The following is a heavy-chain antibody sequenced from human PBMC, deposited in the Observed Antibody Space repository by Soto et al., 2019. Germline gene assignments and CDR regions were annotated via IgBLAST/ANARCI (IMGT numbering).Heavy chain of an antibody. CDR1: GYTFTGYY. J-gene: IGHJ6*03. V-gene: IGHV1-2*04. D-gene: IGHD3-10*01. CDR3: ARGNNYGSGSYYPTYYYYYMDV. Sequence: GASVKVSCKASGYTFTGYYMHWARQAPGQGLEWMGWINPNSGGTNYAQKFQGWVTMTRDTSISTAYMELSRLRSDDTAVYYCARGNNYGSGSYYPTYYYYYMDVWGKGTTVTVSS. CDR2: INPNSGGT.